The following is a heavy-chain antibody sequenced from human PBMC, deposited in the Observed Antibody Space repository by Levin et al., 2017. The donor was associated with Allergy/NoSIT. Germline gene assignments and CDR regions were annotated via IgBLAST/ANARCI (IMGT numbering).Heavy chain of an antibody. D-gene: IGHD3-22*01. CDR3: ARDYYDSSGYRSFDY. CDR2: ISYDGSNK. CDR1: GFTFSSYA. J-gene: IGHJ4*02. Sequence: GESLKISCAASGFTFSSYAMHWVRQAPGKGLEWVAVISYDGSNKYYADSVKGRFTISRDNSKNTLYLQMNSLRAEDTAVYYCARDYYDSSGYRSFDYWGQGTLVTVSS. V-gene: IGHV3-30-3*01.